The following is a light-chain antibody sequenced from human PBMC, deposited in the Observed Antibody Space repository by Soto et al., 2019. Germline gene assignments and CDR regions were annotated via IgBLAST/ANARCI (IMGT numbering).Light chain of an antibody. CDR2: GAS. V-gene: IGKV3-20*01. J-gene: IGKJ4*01. Sequence: EIVLTQSPGTLSLSPGERATLSCRASQSVNSNYLAWYQQKPGQAPRLLIYGASSRATGIPDRFSGSGSGTECALTISRLEPEDFAVYYCQQYGTSPVTFGGGTKVEIK. CDR3: QQYGTSPVT. CDR1: QSVNSNY.